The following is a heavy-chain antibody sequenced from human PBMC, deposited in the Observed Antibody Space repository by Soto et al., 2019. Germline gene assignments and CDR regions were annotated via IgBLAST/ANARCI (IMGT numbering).Heavy chain of an antibody. J-gene: IGHJ4*02. Sequence: VQLLESGGGLIQPGGSLRLSCAASGCAVSSKYMTWVRQAPGKGLEWVSVIYGGGTTYYADSVKGRFTISRDTSKNTLYLQMNSLRAEDTAVYYCVQTTGWPGFDFWAQGTLVTVSS. D-gene: IGHD6-19*01. CDR2: IYGGGTT. CDR1: GCAVSSKY. V-gene: IGHV3-53*01. CDR3: VQTTGWPGFDF.